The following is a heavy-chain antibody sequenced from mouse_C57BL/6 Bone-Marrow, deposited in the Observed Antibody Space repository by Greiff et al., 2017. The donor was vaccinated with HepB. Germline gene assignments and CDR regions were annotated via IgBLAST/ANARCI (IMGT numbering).Heavy chain of an antibody. CDR3: APYDYDWFAY. CDR2: ISYDGSN. CDR1: GYSITSGYY. D-gene: IGHD2-4*01. Sequence: VQLQQSGPGLVKPSQSLSLTCSVTGYSITSGYYWNWIRQFPGNKLEWMGYISYDGSNNYNPSLKNRISITRDTSKNQFFLKLNSVTTEDTATYYCAPYDYDWFAYWGQGTLVTVSA. J-gene: IGHJ3*01. V-gene: IGHV3-6*01.